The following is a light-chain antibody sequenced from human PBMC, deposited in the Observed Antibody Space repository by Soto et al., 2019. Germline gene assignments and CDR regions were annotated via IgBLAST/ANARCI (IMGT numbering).Light chain of an antibody. CDR3: QQRSNWPRLT. CDR1: QSVSSY. Sequence: EIVLTQSPATLSLSPGERATLSCRASQSVSSYLAWYQQRPGQAPRLLIYDASNRATGIPARFSASGSGTDFTPTISSLEPEDFAFYYCQQRSNWPRLTFGGGTKVEIK. V-gene: IGKV3-11*01. J-gene: IGKJ4*01. CDR2: DAS.